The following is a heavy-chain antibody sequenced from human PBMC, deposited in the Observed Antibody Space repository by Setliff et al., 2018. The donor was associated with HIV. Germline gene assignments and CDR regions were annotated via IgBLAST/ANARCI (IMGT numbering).Heavy chain of an antibody. CDR1: GFTFDDYA. V-gene: IGHV3-9*01. D-gene: IGHD1-26*01. CDR2: ISWSSGSI. Sequence: GGSLRLSCAASGFTFDDYAMHWVRQAPGKGLEWVSGISWSSGSIGYADSVKGRFTISRDNAKNALYLQMNSLRAEDTAVYYCARNTDVDSVYRPFHIWGQGTMVTVSS. CDR3: ARNTDVDSVYRPFHI. J-gene: IGHJ3*02.